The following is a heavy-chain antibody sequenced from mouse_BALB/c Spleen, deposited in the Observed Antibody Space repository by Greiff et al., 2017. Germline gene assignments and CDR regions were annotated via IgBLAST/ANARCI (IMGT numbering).Heavy chain of an antibody. Sequence: EVQLQQSGAELVRSGASVKLSCTASGFNIKDYYMHWVKQRPEQGLEWIGWIDPENGDTEYAPKFQGKATMTADTSSNTAYLQLSSLTSEDTAVYYCNANDYRWFAYWGQGTLVTVSA. CDR3: NANDYRWFAY. CDR1: GFNIKDYY. CDR2: IDPENGDT. V-gene: IGHV14-4*02. D-gene: IGHD2-4*01. J-gene: IGHJ3*01.